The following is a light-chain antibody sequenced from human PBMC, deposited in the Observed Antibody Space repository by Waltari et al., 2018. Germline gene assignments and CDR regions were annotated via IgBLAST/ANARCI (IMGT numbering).Light chain of an antibody. CDR1: QSISFW. CDR3: QQYNTFSSAT. V-gene: IGKV1-5*03. CDR2: KAS. J-gene: IGKJ2*01. Sequence: DVQITQSPSSLSASVGDRVTITCRSSQSISFWVAWYQQKKGKVPKLLIFKASILESGVPSRFSGSGSGTEFTLTISSMQHDDFATYYCQQYNTFSSATFGQGTKLEI.